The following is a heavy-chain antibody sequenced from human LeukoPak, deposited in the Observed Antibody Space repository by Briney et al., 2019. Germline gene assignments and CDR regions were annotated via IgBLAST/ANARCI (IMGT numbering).Heavy chain of an antibody. CDR3: ARMWSTATSGWNWFDP. Sequence: ASVKVSCKASGYTFTAYYMHWVRQAPGQGLEWMGWINPNSGGTNYAQKFQGWVTMTRDTSISTAYMDLSSLTSDDTAMYYCARMWSTATSGWNWFDPWGQGTLVTVSS. D-gene: IGHD6-13*01. CDR1: GYTFTAYY. V-gene: IGHV1-2*04. CDR2: INPNSGGT. J-gene: IGHJ5*02.